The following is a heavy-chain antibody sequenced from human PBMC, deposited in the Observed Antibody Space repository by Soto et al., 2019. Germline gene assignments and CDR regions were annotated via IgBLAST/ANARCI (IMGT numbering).Heavy chain of an antibody. CDR3: TRVVDGSAGEFDY. J-gene: IGHJ4*02. Sequence: GGSLRLSCAASGFPLSNYWMHWVRQAPGEGLVWVSRIGSDGGGTTYADSVKGRFTISRDNAKHTLYLQMNSLRAEDTAVYYCTRVVDGSAGEFDYWGQGTLVTVSS. CDR1: GFPLSNYW. V-gene: IGHV3-74*01. CDR2: IGSDGGGT. D-gene: IGHD3-10*01.